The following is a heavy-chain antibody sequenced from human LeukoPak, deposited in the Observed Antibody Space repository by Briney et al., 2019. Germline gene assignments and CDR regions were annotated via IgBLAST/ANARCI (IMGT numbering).Heavy chain of an antibody. CDR3: ARPPAYCGGDCSTYYFDY. Sequence: ASVKVSCKASGYTFTSYGISWVRQAPGQGLEWMGWISAYNGNTNYAQKFQGRVTMTRDTSTSTVYMELSSLRSEDTAVYYCARPPAYCGGDCSTYYFDYWGQGTLVTVSS. D-gene: IGHD2-21*02. V-gene: IGHV1-18*01. CDR2: ISAYNGNT. J-gene: IGHJ4*02. CDR1: GYTFTSYG.